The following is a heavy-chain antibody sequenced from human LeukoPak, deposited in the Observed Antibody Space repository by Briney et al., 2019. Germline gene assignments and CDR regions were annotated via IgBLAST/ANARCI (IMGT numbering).Heavy chain of an antibody. V-gene: IGHV4-38-2*01. CDR2: ICHSGST. CDR3: ARNWIQLWLQAPDDY. J-gene: IGHJ4*02. CDR1: GYPISSCYY. Sequence: SGTLALDRAVSGYPISSCYYLGWIPQPPGKGREWIGSICHSGSTDYNPSLKSQVIISVDTSKNQFSLKLSSVPGADKAVYYCARNWIQLWLQAPDDYWGQGTLVTVCS. D-gene: IGHD5-18*01.